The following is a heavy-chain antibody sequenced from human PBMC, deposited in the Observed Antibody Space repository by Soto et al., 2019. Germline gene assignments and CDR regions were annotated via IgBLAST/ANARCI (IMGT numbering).Heavy chain of an antibody. CDR3: ASALYCSGGSCXFDP. V-gene: IGHV4-61*01. J-gene: IGHJ5*02. Sequence: SETLSLTCTVSGGSVSSGNYYWSWIRQPPGKGLEWIGYIYYSGSTNYNPSLKSRVTISVDTSKNQFSLKLSSVTAADTAVYYCASALYCSGGSCXFDPWAQRTLVTVSS. D-gene: IGHD2-15*01. CDR2: IYYSGST. CDR1: GGSVSSGNYY.